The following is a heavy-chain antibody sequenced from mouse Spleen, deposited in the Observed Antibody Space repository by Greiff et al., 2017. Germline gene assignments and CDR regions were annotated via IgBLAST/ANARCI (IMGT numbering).Heavy chain of an antibody. CDR3: ARWGRYETGY. V-gene: IGHV1-50*01. CDR2: IHPSDGYT. CDR1: TSYW. D-gene: IGHD2-14*01. Sequence: QVQLQQPGAELVKPGASVKLSFTSYWMQCVEQRPGQVLEWIGEIHPSDGYTNYNQKFKNKATLTADKSSSTAYMPLRSLTSEDSAVYYCARWGRYETGYWGHGNTRTVSS. J-gene: IGHJ2*01.